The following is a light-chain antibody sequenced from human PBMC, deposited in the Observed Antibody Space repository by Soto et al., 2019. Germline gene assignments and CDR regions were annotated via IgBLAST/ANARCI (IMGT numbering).Light chain of an antibody. CDR3: PEYNSYSGT. V-gene: IGKV1-9*01. Sequence: IQLTQSPSSLSASVGDRVNITCRASEDIRTYVAWYQQKPGKAPKLLIYAASTLQGGVPLRFSGSGSGTDFTLTISSLQPEDFATYYCPEYNSYSGTFGPGTKVDIK. CDR2: AAS. J-gene: IGKJ1*01. CDR1: EDIRTY.